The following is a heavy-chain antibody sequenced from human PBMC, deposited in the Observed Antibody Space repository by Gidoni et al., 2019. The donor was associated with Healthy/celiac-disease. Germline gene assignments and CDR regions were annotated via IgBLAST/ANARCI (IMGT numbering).Heavy chain of an antibody. CDR3: ARGGRGYSGVRSRENY. V-gene: IGHV4-34*01. D-gene: IGHD5-12*01. J-gene: IGHJ4*02. CDR1: GGSFSGYY. CDR2: INHSGST. Sequence: QAQLQQWGAGLLKPSETLSLTCAVYGGSFSGYYWSWIRQPPGKGLEWIGEINHSGSTNYNPSLKSRVTISVDTSKNQFSLKLSSVTAADTAVYYCARGGRGYSGVRSRENYWGQGTLVTVSS.